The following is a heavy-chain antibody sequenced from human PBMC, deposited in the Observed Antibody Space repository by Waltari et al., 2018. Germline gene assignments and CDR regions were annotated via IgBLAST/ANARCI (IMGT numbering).Heavy chain of an antibody. CDR3: ARDSLLQNYYYGMDV. D-gene: IGHD1-26*01. CDR2: ISAYNGNT. CDR1: GYTFTSYG. J-gene: IGHJ6*02. Sequence: QVQLVQSGAEVKKPGASVTVSCQASGYTFTSYGTSWVRQAPGQGLEWMGWISAYNGNTNYAQKLQGRVTMTTDTSTSTAYMELRSLRSDDTAVYYCARDSLLQNYYYGMDVWGQGTTVTVSS. V-gene: IGHV1-18*01.